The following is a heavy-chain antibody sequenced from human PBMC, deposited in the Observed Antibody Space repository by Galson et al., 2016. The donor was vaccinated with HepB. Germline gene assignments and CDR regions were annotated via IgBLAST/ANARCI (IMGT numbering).Heavy chain of an antibody. V-gene: IGHV3-7*01. J-gene: IGHJ4*02. D-gene: IGHD1-14*01. CDR3: ARDPGHSAFDY. Sequence: SLRLSCAASGFNFGGTWMTWVRQAPGKGLEFVTNINEDQSVKNYVESVKGRFTISRDNAKNTLYPQMSGLRVEDSGIYYCARDPGHSAFDYWGQGVLVTVSS. CDR2: INEDQSVK. CDR1: GFNFGGTW.